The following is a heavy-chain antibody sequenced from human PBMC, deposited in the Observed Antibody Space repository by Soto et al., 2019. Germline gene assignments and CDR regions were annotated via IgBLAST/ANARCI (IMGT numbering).Heavy chain of an antibody. CDR1: GGSFDDFY. CDR3: ARGQLVWYGDLTPYHRDMDV. Sequence: QEQLQQWGAGLLRPSETLSLTCAFYGGSFDDFYWSWVRQSPGKGLEWVGEISHDGGTNYSPSLASRVSISVDTSKNQFTLHLRSVTAADTGLYYCARGQLVWYGDLTPYHRDMDVWGQGTTVTVSS. CDR2: ISHDGGT. J-gene: IGHJ6*02. D-gene: IGHD3-10*01. V-gene: IGHV4-34*02.